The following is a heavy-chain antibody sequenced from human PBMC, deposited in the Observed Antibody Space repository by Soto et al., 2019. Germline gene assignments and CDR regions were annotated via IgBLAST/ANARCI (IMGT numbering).Heavy chain of an antibody. Sequence: QVQLVQSGAEVKKPGSSVKVSCKASGGTFSSYTISWVRQAPGQGLEWMGRIIPILGIANYAQKFQGRFTITADKSTSTAYMELSSLRSEDTAVYYCASSGGYCSSTSCRNWFDPWGQGTLVTVSS. CDR3: ASSGGYCSSTSCRNWFDP. D-gene: IGHD2-2*01. CDR2: IIPILGIA. V-gene: IGHV1-69*02. J-gene: IGHJ5*02. CDR1: GGTFSSYT.